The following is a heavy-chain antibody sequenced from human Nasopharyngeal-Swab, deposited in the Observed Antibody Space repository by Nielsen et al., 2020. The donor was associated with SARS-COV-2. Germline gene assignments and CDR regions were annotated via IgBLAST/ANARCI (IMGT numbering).Heavy chain of an antibody. CDR3: AKWGYYDSSGYLDY. D-gene: IGHD3-22*01. Sequence: GGSLRLSCAASGFTFSSYAMSWVRQAPGKGLEWVSVISGSGGSTYYADSVKGRFTISRDNSKNTLYLQMNSLRAEDTAVYYCAKWGYYDSSGYLDYWGQGTLVTVSS. CDR1: GFTFSSYA. V-gene: IGHV3-23*01. CDR2: ISGSGGST. J-gene: IGHJ4*02.